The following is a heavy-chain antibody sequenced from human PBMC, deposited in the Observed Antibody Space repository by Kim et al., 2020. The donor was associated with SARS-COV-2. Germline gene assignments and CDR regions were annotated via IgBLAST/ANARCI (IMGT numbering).Heavy chain of an antibody. V-gene: IGHV3-11*01. Sequence: GGSLRLSCAASGFTFSDYYMYWVRQAPGRGLEWVSYISSGGNSIYYADSVKGRFTISRDNAQNSLYLQMNSLRAEDTAVYYCTRRRSNAFDIWGQGTMVTVSS. J-gene: IGHJ3*02. CDR2: ISSGGNSI. CDR3: TRRRSNAFDI. CDR1: GFTFSDYY.